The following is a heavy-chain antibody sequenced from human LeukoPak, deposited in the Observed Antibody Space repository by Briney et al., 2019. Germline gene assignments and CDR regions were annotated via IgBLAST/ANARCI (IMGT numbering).Heavy chain of an antibody. Sequence: SVKVSCKASGGTFSSYAISWVRQAPGQGLEWMGGIIPIFGTANYAQKFQGRVTITADESTSTAYMELSSLRSEDTAVYYCASGIAARQYYDILTGYFGGMDVWGQGTTVTVSS. D-gene: IGHD3-9*01. V-gene: IGHV1-69*13. J-gene: IGHJ6*02. CDR2: IIPIFGTA. CDR3: ASGIAARQYYDILTGYFGGMDV. CDR1: GGTFSSYA.